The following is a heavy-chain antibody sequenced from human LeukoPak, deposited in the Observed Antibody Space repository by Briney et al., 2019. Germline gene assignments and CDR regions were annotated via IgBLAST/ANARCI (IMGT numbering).Heavy chain of an antibody. J-gene: IGHJ4*02. D-gene: IGHD1-26*01. Sequence: TSETLSLTCAVSGYSISSGYYWGWIRQPPGKGLEWIGSIYHSGSTYYNPSLKSRVTISVDTSKNQFSLKLSSVTAADTAVYYCARDLGAINLYYFDYWGQGTLVTVSS. CDR2: IYHSGST. V-gene: IGHV4-38-2*02. CDR1: GYSISSGYY. CDR3: ARDLGAINLYYFDY.